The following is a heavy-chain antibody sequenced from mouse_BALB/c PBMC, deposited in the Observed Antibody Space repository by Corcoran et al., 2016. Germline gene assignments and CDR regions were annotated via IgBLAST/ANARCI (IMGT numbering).Heavy chain of an antibody. D-gene: IGHD3-2*01. CDR2: IFPGSGNT. V-gene: IGHV1-66*01. CDR1: GYSFTSYY. J-gene: IGHJ2*01. CDR3: AKIARATCYFDY. Sequence: QVQLQQSGPELVKPGDSVKISCKASGYSFTSYYIHWVKQRPGQGLEWIGWIFPGSGNTKYNEKFKGKATLTADTSSSTAYMQLSSLTSEDSAVYFCAKIARATCYFDYWGQGTTLTVSS.